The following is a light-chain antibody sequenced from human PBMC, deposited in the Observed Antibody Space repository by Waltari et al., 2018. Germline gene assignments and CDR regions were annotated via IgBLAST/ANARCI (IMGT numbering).Light chain of an antibody. J-gene: IGLJ2*01. Sequence: QSALTQPASVSGSPGQSVTISCAGSRYDVGGYKFVSWYQKPPGRAPKLLIYDVSNRPSGISSRFSGSKSGSTASLTISGLQTEDEADYFCSSYTSSTTVVLGGGTKLTVL. CDR2: DVS. V-gene: IGLV2-14*03. CDR1: RYDVGGYKF. CDR3: SSYTSSTTVV.